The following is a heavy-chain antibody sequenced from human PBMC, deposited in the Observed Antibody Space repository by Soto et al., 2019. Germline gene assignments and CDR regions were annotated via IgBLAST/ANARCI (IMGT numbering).Heavy chain of an antibody. CDR1: GGTFSKYA. D-gene: IGHD3-22*01. J-gene: IGHJ6*02. CDR3: ATKLSDSNFYHGLAV. V-gene: IGHV1-69*13. CDR2: IIPMFGTP. Sequence: SVKVSCKASGGTFSKYAISWVRQAPGQGLEWLGGIIPMFGTPNYAQKFQGRVTISADESTTTAYLELSSQRSADTAVYFCATKLSDSNFYHGLAVWGQGTTVTVSS.